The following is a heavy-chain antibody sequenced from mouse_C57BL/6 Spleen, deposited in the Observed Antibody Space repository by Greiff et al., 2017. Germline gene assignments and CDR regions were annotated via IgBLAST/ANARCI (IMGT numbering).Heavy chain of an antibody. V-gene: IGHV1-53*01. CDR2: INPSNGGT. CDR1: GYTFTSYW. J-gene: IGHJ4*01. CDR3: ARDSNYLYYAMDY. Sequence: VQLQQPGTELVKPGASVKLSCKASGYTFTSYWMHWVKQRPGQGLEWIGNINPSNGGTNYNEKFKSKATLTVDKSSSTAYMQLSSLTSEDSAVXYCARDSNYLYYAMDYWGQGTSVTVSS. D-gene: IGHD2-5*01.